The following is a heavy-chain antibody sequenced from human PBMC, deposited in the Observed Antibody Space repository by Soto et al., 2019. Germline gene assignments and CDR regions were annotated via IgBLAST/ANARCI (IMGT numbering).Heavy chain of an antibody. CDR3: ASIAVAEGFDP. V-gene: IGHV3-53*02. J-gene: IGHJ5*02. D-gene: IGHD6-19*01. CDR1: GFSVSINY. CDR2: INADGSS. Sequence: EVQLVETGGDLIQPGGSLRLSCAASGFSVSINYMSWVRQAPGKWLEWVSIINADGSSYYADSVKGRFTISRDNSTNTVDLQMNSLRAEDTAVYYCASIAVAEGFDPWGQGTLVTVSS.